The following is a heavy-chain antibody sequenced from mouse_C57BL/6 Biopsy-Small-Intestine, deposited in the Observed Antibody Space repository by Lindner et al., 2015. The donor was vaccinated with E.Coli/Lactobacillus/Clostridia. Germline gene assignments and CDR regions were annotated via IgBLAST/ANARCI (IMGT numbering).Heavy chain of an antibody. Sequence: VQLQESGAELVKPGASVKISCKASGYSFTGYNLNWVKQSHGKSLEWIGTINPYYGSVSYNQKFKVKATLTVDKSSSTAYMQLNSLTSEDSAVYYCARDGYYPWFAYWGQGTLVTVSA. V-gene: IGHV1-39*01. CDR1: GYSFTGYN. CDR3: ARDGYYPWFAY. CDR2: INPYYGSV. J-gene: IGHJ3*01. D-gene: IGHD2-3*01.